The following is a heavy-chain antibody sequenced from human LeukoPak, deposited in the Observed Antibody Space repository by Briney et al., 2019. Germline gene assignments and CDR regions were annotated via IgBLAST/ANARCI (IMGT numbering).Heavy chain of an antibody. V-gene: IGHV1-2*02. Sequence: ASVKVSCKASGYTFTGYYMHWVRQAPGQGLGWMGWINPNSGGTNYAQKFQGRVTMTRDTSISTAYMELSRLRSDDTAVYYCARETNRSGSYNYGGQGTLVTVSS. CDR1: GYTFTGYY. CDR2: INPNSGGT. CDR3: ARETNRSGSYNY. J-gene: IGHJ4*02. D-gene: IGHD1-26*01.